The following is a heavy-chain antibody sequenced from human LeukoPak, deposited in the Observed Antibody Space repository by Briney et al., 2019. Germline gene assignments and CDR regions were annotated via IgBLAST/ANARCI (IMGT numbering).Heavy chain of an antibody. V-gene: IGHV3-74*01. J-gene: IGHJ4*02. CDR2: INTDGGDT. D-gene: IGHD1-26*01. CDR3: ARDEKIVGASGQDY. Sequence: PGWSLRLSCAAAGVTFLSYWLHCIRQAPGKRPVSFSRINTDGGDTIYADSVKGRFTISRDNAKNTLFLQMNSLRAEDTAVYYCARDEKIVGASGQDYWGQGTLVTVSS. CDR1: GVTFLSYW.